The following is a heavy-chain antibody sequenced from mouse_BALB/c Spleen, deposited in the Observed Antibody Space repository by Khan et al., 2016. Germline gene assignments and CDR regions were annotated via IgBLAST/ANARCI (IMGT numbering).Heavy chain of an antibody. CDR3: ARNSRLRAMDY. CDR2: IWSGGRT. CDR1: GLSLTNYG. J-gene: IGHJ4*01. D-gene: IGHD2-2*01. Sequence: QVQLKQSGPGLVQPSQSLSITCTVSGLSLTNYGVHWVRQSPGKGLEWLGVIWSGGRTDYNAAFISRLSISKDNSKSQVFFKMNSLQANDTAIYYCARNSRLRAMDYWGQGTSVTVSS. V-gene: IGHV2-2*02.